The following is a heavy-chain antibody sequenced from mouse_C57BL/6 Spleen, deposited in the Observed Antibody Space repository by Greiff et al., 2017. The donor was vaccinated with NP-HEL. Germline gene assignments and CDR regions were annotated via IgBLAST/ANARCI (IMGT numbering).Heavy chain of an antibody. Sequence: EVQLQQSGPELVKPGASVKISCKASGYTFTDYYMNWVKQSHGKSLEWIGDINPNNGGTSYNQKFKGKAPLTVDKSSSTAYMELRSLTSEDSAVYYCARVTTVAHWYFDVWGTGTTVTVSS. CDR3: ARVTTVAHWYFDV. D-gene: IGHD1-1*01. CDR2: INPNNGGT. J-gene: IGHJ1*03. CDR1: GYTFTDYY. V-gene: IGHV1-26*01.